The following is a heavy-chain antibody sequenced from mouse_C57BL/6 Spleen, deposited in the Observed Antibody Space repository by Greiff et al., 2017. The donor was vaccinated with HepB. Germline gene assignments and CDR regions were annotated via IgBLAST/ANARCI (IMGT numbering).Heavy chain of an antibody. D-gene: IGHD2-9*01. J-gene: IGHJ2*01. CDR2: IHPNSGST. CDR3: ARFLLWFPFDY. CDR1: GYTFTSYW. V-gene: IGHV1-64*01. Sequence: VQLQQPGAELVKPGASVKLSCKASGYTFTSYWMHWVKQRPGQGLEWIGMIHPNSGSTNYNEKFKSKATLTVDKSSSTAYMQLSRLTSEDSAVYYCARFLLWFPFDYWGQGTTLTVSS.